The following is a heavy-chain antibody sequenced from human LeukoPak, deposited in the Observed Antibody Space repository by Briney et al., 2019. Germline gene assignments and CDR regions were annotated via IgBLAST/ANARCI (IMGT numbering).Heavy chain of an antibody. J-gene: IGHJ4*02. Sequence: GGSLRLSCAASGFTFSSYAMSWVRQAPGKGLEWVSAISGSGGSTYYADSVKGRFTISRYNFKNTLYLQRNSLRAEDTAVYYCANYYDSSVYYYPFDYWGQGTLVTVSS. CDR1: GFTFSSYA. CDR3: ANYYDSSVYYYPFDY. V-gene: IGHV3-23*01. D-gene: IGHD3-22*01. CDR2: ISGSGGST.